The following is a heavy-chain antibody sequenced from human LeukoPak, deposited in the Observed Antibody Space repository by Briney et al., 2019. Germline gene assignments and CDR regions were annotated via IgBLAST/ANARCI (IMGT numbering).Heavy chain of an antibody. CDR1: GFTFSSYA. D-gene: IGHD2-2*01. Sequence: PGGSLRLSCAASGFTFSSYAMSWVRQAPGKGLEWVSAISGSGGSTYYADSAKGRFTISRDNSKNTLYLQMNSLRAEDTAVYYCAKAGGYCSSTSCFHYYYYYMDVWGKGTTVTVSS. J-gene: IGHJ6*03. CDR3: AKAGGYCSSTSCFHYYYYYMDV. CDR2: ISGSGGST. V-gene: IGHV3-23*01.